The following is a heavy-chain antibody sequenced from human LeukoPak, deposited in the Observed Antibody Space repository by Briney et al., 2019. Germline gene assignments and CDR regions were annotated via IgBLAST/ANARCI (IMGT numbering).Heavy chain of an antibody. CDR2: ISGYNGNT. V-gene: IGHV1-18*01. CDR3: ARDSTDV. CDR1: GYTFTNYG. Sequence: ASVKVSCKASGYTFTNYGVTWVRQAPGQGLEWMGWISGYNGNTNYAQNPQGRVTMTTDTSTSTAYMELRSLRSDDTAVYYCARDSTDVWGQGTTVTVSS. J-gene: IGHJ6*02.